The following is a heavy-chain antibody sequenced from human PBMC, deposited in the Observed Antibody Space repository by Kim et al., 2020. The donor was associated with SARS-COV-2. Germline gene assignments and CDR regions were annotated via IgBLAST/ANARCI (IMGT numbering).Heavy chain of an antibody. CDR2: P. Sequence: PTYSTALKSRGTISVDTSKDQFALKVGSVTAADTAVYYCARGFGMDVWGQGTTVTVSS. V-gene: IGHV4-34*01. CDR3: ARGFGMDV. J-gene: IGHJ6*02.